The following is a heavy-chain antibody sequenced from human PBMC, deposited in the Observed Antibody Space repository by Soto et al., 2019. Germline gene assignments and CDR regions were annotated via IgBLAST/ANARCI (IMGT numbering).Heavy chain of an antibody. J-gene: IGHJ5*02. CDR1: GGSISSGGYY. CDR3: ARVLLYCTNGVCYGNWFDP. CDR2: IYYSGST. Sequence: TSETRSLTCTVSGGSISSGGYYWSWIRQHPGKGLEWIGYIYYSGSTYYNPSLKSRVTISVDTSKNQFSLKLSSVTAADTAVYYCARVLLYCTNGVCYGNWFDPWGQGTLVTVSS. D-gene: IGHD2-8*01. V-gene: IGHV4-31*03.